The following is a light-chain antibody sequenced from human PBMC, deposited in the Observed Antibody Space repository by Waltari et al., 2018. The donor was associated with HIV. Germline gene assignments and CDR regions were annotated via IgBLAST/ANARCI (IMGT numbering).Light chain of an antibody. Sequence: QSALTQPASVSGSPGQSITISCTGTRSDVGSYNLVSWYQHQPVQAPKLIISEVSKRPSGVSNRFSGSKSGTTASLTISGLRAEDEADYHCCSYAHNDPWVFGGGTRLTVL. CDR1: RSDVGSYNL. J-gene: IGLJ3*02. V-gene: IGLV2-23*02. CDR3: CSYAHNDPWV. CDR2: EVS.